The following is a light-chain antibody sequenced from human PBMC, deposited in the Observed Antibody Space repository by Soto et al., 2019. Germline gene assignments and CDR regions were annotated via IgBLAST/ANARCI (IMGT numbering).Light chain of an antibody. Sequence: QSALPQPASASGSLGQSVTISCTGTLTDIGTYYYVSWYQQHPGKAPKLIIYEVSERPSGVPDRFSGSKSGNTASLTVSGLQAGDEADYYCSSYAGTKTLVFGGGTKLTVL. CDR2: EVS. J-gene: IGLJ2*01. V-gene: IGLV2-8*01. CDR1: LTDIGTYYY. CDR3: SSYAGTKTLV.